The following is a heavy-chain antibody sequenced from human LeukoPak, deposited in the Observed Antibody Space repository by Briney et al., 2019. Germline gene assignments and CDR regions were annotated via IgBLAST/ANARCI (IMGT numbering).Heavy chain of an antibody. D-gene: IGHD1-26*01. V-gene: IGHV3-23*01. CDR2: ISGSGGST. CDR1: GFTFSSYA. J-gene: IGHJ4*02. CDR3: AKDPGGQRWELPNGR. Sequence: PGGSLRLSCAASGFTFSSYAMSWVRQAPGKGLEWVSAISGSGGSTYYADSVKGRFTISRDNSKNTLYLQMNSLRAEATAVYYCAKDPGGQRWELPNGRWGQGTLVTVSS.